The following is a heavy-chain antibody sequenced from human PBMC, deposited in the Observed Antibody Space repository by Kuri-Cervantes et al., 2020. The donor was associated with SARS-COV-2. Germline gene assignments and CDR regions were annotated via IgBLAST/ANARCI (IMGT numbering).Heavy chain of an antibody. D-gene: IGHD4-23*01. V-gene: IGHV3-21*04. CDR2: ISSSSSYI. CDR3: ARDLGGSNYGGGDY. Sequence: GESLKISCAASGFTFSSYSMNWVRQAPGKGLGWVSSISSSSSYIYYADSVKGRFTISRDNAKNSLYLQMNSLRAEDTAVYYCARDLGGSNYGGGDYWGQGTLVTVSS. J-gene: IGHJ4*02. CDR1: GFTFSSYS.